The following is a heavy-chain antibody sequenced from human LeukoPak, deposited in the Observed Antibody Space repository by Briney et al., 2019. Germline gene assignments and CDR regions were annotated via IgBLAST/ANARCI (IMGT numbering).Heavy chain of an antibody. CDR2: IYTSGST. V-gene: IGHV4-4*07. CDR3: ARAARSVLRFLEVSDAFDI. Sequence: PSETLSLTCTVSGGSISSYYWSWIRQPAGKGLEWIGRIYTSGSTNYNPSLKSRVTISVDKSKNQCSLKLSSVTAADTAVYYCARAARSVLRFLEVSDAFDIWGQGTMVTVSS. D-gene: IGHD3-3*01. CDR1: GGSISSYY. J-gene: IGHJ3*02.